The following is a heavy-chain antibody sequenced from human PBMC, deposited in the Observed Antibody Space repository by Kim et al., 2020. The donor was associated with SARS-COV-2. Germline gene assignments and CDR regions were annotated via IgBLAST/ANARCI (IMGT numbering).Heavy chain of an antibody. Sequence: GGSLRLSCAASGFALINHEMNWVRQAPGKGLEWISYISNSGFTTYYADSVKGRVTISRDNVKNSLFLEMNSLRVEDTAVYYCVRGVRTPGTGGNWFDPWGQGVPVTVSS. D-gene: IGHD3-10*02. J-gene: IGHJ5*02. CDR1: GFALINHE. CDR2: ISNSGFTT. CDR3: VRGVRTPGTGGNWFDP. V-gene: IGHV3-48*03.